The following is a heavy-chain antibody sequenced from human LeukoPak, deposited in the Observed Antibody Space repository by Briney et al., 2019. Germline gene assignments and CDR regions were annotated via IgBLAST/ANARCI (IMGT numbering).Heavy chain of an antibody. J-gene: IGHJ3*02. CDR2: IYYSGST. Sequence: SETLSLTCTVSGGSISSSSYYWGWIRQPPGKGLEWIGSIYYSGSTYYNPSLKSRVTISVDTSKNQFSLKLSSVTAADTAVYYCAREEVAMIVIDAFDIWGQGTMVTVSS. D-gene: IGHD3-16*01. CDR1: GGSISSSSYY. CDR3: AREEVAMIVIDAFDI. V-gene: IGHV4-39*02.